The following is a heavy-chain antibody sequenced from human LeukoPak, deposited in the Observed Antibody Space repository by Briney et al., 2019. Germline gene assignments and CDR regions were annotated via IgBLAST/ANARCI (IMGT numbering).Heavy chain of an antibody. J-gene: IGHJ6*02. CDR2: ISSSGSTI. Sequence: GGSLRLSCAASGFTFSDYYMSWIRQAPGKGLEWVSYISSSGSTIYYADSVKGRFTISRDNAKNSLYLQMNSLRAEDTAVYYCARGVGYYAAYYYYYGVDVWGQGTTVTVSS. V-gene: IGHV3-11*01. CDR1: GFTFSDYY. D-gene: IGHD2/OR15-2a*01. CDR3: ARGVGYYAAYYYYYGVDV.